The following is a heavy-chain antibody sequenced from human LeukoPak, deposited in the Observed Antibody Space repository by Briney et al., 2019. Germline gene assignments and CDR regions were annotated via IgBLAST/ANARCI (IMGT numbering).Heavy chain of an antibody. Sequence: ASVKVSCKASGYTFTGYYMHWVRQAPGQGLEWMGWINPNSGGTNYAQKFQGRVTMTRDTSISTAYMELSRLTSDDTAIYYCARGVGTTLTIDYWGQGTLVTVSS. CDR3: ARGVGTTLTIDY. CDR2: INPNSGGT. D-gene: IGHD1-7*01. J-gene: IGHJ4*02. V-gene: IGHV1-2*02. CDR1: GYTFTGYY.